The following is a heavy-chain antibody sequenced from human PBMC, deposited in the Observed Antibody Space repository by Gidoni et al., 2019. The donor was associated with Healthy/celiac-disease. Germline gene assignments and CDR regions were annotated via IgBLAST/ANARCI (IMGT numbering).Heavy chain of an antibody. J-gene: IGHJ3*02. Sequence: QVQLVESGGGVVQPGRSLRLSCAASGFTFSSYGMHWVRQAPGKGLEWVAGIWYDGSNKYYADSVKGRFTISRDNSKNTLYLQMNSLRAEDTAVYYCARDNTGTTVFAFDIWGQGTMVTVSS. CDR1: GFTFSSYG. V-gene: IGHV3-33*01. D-gene: IGHD1-7*01. CDR3: ARDNTGTTVFAFDI. CDR2: IWYDGSNK.